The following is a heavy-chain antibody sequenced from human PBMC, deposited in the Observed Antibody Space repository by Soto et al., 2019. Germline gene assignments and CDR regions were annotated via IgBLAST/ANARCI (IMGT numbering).Heavy chain of an antibody. D-gene: IGHD5-12*01. CDR1: GYTFIGYY. CDR3: ARSGGGYDLGDY. CDR2: INPNSGGA. Sequence: QVQLVQSGAEVKKPGASVKVSCKAAGYTFIGYYRHWVRQAPGQGLEWMGWINPNSGGAKDSQKFQAWVPMTSDTSRSTAYMELSRLKSDDTAVYYCARSGGGYDLGDYWGQGTLVTVSS. J-gene: IGHJ4*02. V-gene: IGHV1-2*04.